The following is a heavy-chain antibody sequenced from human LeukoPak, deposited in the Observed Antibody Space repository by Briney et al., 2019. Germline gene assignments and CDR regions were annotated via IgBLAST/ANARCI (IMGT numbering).Heavy chain of an antibody. CDR1: GGSISSYH. V-gene: IGHV4-59*12. Sequence: SETLSLTCTVSGGSISSYHWSWIRQPPGKGLECIGYIYYSGSTHYNPSLKSRVTISVDTSKNQFSLKLSSVTAADTAVYYCARRYNWNYSPWFDPWGQGTLVTVSS. J-gene: IGHJ5*02. CDR3: ARRYNWNYSPWFDP. CDR2: IYYSGST. D-gene: IGHD1-7*01.